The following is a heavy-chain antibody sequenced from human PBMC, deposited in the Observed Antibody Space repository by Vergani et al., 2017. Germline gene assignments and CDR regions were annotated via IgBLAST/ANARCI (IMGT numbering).Heavy chain of an antibody. Sequence: EVQLLESGGSLKQPGGSVRLSCAASGFTFSTYAMHWVRQDPGKGLAWVSALTGGGGSTYYADSFKGRFIISRDNSRETMYLQMNSLRPEDTATYSCVKDAGSYENFFDSWGQGTLVTVSS. CDR3: VKDAGSYENFFDS. CDR1: GFTFSTYA. CDR2: LTGGGGST. J-gene: IGHJ4*02. D-gene: IGHD1-26*01. V-gene: IGHV3-23*01.